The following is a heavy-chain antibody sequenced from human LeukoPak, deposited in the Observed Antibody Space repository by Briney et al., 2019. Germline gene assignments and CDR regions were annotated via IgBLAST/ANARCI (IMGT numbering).Heavy chain of an antibody. D-gene: IGHD1-1*01. V-gene: IGHV4-30-4*08. CDR3: ALSVDTTTRPTD. CDR1: GGSISSGGYY. J-gene: IGHJ4*02. Sequence: SQTLSLTCTVSGGSISSGGYYWSWIRQPPGKGLEWIGYIYYSGSTYYNPSLKSRVTISVDTSKNQFSLKLSSVTAADTAVYYCALSVDTTTRPTDWGQGTLVTVSS. CDR2: IYYSGST.